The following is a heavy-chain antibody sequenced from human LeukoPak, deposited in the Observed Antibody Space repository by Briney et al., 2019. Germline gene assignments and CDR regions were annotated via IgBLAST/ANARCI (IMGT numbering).Heavy chain of an antibody. CDR1: GGSISSTNW. D-gene: IGHD2-15*01. Sequence: SGTLSLTCGVSGGSISSTNWWSWVRQPPGKGPEWIAEIYHRGLTNYSPSLKSRVIISMDKSRNQFSLHLTSVTAADTAVYFCARGGGYYFDYWGQGVLVTVSS. V-gene: IGHV4-4*02. CDR3: ARGGGYYFDY. J-gene: IGHJ4*02. CDR2: IYHRGLT.